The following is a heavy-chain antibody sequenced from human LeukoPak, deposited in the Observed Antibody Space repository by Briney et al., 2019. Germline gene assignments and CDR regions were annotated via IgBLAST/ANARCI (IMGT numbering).Heavy chain of an antibody. CDR1: GGSISSGDYY. D-gene: IGHD4-17*01. CDR3: ASTYGDYPYYFDY. Sequence: SETLSLTCTVSGGSISSGDYYWSWIRQPPGKGLEWIGYIYYSGSTYYNPSLKSRVTISVDTSKNQFSLKPSSVTAADTAVYYCASTYGDYPYYFDYWGQGTLVTVSS. CDR2: IYYSGST. J-gene: IGHJ4*02. V-gene: IGHV4-30-4*01.